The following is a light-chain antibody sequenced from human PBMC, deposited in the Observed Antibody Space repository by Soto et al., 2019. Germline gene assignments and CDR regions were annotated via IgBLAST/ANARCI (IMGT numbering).Light chain of an antibody. CDR2: GAS. J-gene: IGKJ3*01. CDR1: QSVISF. CDR3: QHYNNWPTT. V-gene: IGKV3-15*01. Sequence: EMVLTQSPTTLSLSPGERATLSCRAGQSVISFLSCYQHKPGQASRLLICGASTTATGIPAMFSSSGSGTEFTLTISRLQSEDFAVYYCQHYNNWPTTFGPGTKVDIK.